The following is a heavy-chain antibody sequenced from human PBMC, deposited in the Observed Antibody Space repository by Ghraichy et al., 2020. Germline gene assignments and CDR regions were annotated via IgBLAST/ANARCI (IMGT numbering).Heavy chain of an antibody. CDR2: IKQDGSEK. D-gene: IGHD5-18*01. CDR3: ASGGCNGYCASPFDY. V-gene: IGHV3-7*01. J-gene: IGHJ4*02. CDR1: GFTFSRYW. Sequence: GGSLRLSCAASGFTFSRYWMSWVRQAPGKGLEWVANIKQDGSEKNYVDSVKGRFTISRDNAKNSLYLQMNSLRAEDAALYYCASGGCNGYCASPFDYWGQGTLVTVSS.